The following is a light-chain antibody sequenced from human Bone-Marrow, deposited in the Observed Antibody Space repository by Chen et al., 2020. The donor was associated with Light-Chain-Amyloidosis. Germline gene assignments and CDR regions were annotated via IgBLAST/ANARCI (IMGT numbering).Light chain of an antibody. V-gene: IGLV3-21*02. J-gene: IGLJ3*02. CDR3: RVWSEDSDHPM. CDR1: NIGATS. CDR2: ADS. Sequence: SYVLTQPSSVSVAPGQTATIDCVGNNIGATSVHWYQQTPGQAPLLVVYADSDRPSGLPERLAGSNSGNTATLTISRVEAENEADYYGRVWSEDSDHPMFGGETKLTVL.